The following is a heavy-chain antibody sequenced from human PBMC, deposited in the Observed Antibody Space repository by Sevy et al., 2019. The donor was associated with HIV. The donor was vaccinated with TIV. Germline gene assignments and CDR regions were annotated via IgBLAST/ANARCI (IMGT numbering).Heavy chain of an antibody. V-gene: IGHV3-30*03. CDR1: GFTFSRYG. Sequence: GESLKISCAASGFTFSRYGMHWVRQAPGKGLEWVAIISSDGSSKDYADSVKGRFTISRDNSKDTVYLQMNSLRPEDTAVYYCTRNGGAFDNGFDPWGQGTLVTVSS. CDR2: ISSDGSSK. J-gene: IGHJ5*02. CDR3: TRNGGAFDNGFDP. D-gene: IGHD2-8*01.